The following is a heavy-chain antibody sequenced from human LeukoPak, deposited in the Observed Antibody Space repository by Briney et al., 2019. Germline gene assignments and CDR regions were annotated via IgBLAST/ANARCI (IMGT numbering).Heavy chain of an antibody. V-gene: IGHV3-23*01. CDR3: AILSWDGRGSFY. Sequence: PGGSLRLSCAASGFTFSTYSMSWVRQAPGKGLEWVSAIRGGGENTYYADSVRGRFTISRDNSRGTLSPQMNSLRAEDTAVYFCAILSWDGRGSFYWGQGTLVTVSS. J-gene: IGHJ4*02. CDR1: GFTFSTYS. D-gene: IGHD2/OR15-2a*01. CDR2: IRGGGENT.